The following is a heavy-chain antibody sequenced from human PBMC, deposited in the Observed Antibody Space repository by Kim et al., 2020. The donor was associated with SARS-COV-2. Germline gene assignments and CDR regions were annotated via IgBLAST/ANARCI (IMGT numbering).Heavy chain of an antibody. CDR1: GFTFSSYW. J-gene: IGHJ4*02. CDR2: VNSDGSST. D-gene: IGHD3-16*01. Sequence: GGSLRLSCAASGFTFSSYWMHWVRQAPGKGLVWVSRVNSDGSSTSYADSVKGRFTISRDNARNTLYLQMNSLRAEDTAVYYCASLSTGSVWDKFDYWGQGTMLTVSS. V-gene: IGHV3-74*01. CDR3: ASLSTGSVWDKFDY.